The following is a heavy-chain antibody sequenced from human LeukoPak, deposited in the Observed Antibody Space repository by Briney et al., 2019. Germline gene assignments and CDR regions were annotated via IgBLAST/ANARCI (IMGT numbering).Heavy chain of an antibody. CDR2: IYHMRRS. D-gene: IGHD6-19*01. CDR3: ATGSQWLVMFEY. Sequence: PSECLTLTCTVSGGSISSYYLSWIRQPPGKGLEWIGYIYHMRRSKYNATLKSRVTISVDTSKNPFSLKLSSVTAADTAVYYCATGSQWLVMFEYWGQGTLVTVP. CDR1: GGSISSYY. V-gene: IGHV4-59*01. J-gene: IGHJ4*02.